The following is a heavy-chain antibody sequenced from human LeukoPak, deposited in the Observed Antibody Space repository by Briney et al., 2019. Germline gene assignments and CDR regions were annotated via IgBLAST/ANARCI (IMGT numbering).Heavy chain of an antibody. CDR3: ARDHPIAAAFDY. Sequence: GGSLRLSCAASGFTFSSYGMHWVRQAPGKGLEWVAVIWYDGSNKYYADSVKGRFTISRDNSKNTLYLQMNSLRAEDTAVYYCARDHPIAAAFDYWGQGTLVTVSS. V-gene: IGHV3-33*01. D-gene: IGHD6-13*01. CDR1: GFTFSSYG. CDR2: IWYDGSNK. J-gene: IGHJ4*02.